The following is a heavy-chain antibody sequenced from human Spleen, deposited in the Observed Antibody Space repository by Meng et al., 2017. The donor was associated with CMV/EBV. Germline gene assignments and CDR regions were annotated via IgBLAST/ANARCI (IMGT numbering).Heavy chain of an antibody. CDR3: VKEEEEVVISTDPYNWFDP. D-gene: IGHD2-21*01. J-gene: IGHJ5*02. CDR1: GGAFSTYT. Sequence: SVQVSCKASGGAFSTYTINWVRQAPGQGLEWMGRIIRILGETTYAQKFQGRVTITADKSTSTVYMELSSLRSEDTAVYYCVKEEEEVVISTDPYNWFDPWGQGTLVTVSS. V-gene: IGHV1-69*08. CDR2: IIRILGET.